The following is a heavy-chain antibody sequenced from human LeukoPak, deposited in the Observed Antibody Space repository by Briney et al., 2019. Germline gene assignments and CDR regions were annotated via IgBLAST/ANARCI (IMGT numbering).Heavy chain of an antibody. CDR1: GGTFSSYA. J-gene: IGHJ4*02. Sequence: GASVKVSCKASGGTFSSYAISWVRQAPGQGLEWMGGIIPIFGTANYAQKFQGRVTITADESTSTAYMGLSSLRSEDTAVYYCASGTWVLYYFDYWGQGTLVTVSS. CDR2: IIPIFGTA. V-gene: IGHV1-69*01. D-gene: IGHD3-10*01. CDR3: ASGTWVLYYFDY.